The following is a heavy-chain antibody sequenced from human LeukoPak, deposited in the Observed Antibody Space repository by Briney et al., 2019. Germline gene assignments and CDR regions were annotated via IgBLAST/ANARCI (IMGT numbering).Heavy chain of an antibody. V-gene: IGHV3-23*01. CDR2: ISGSGGST. Sequence: PGGSLRLSCAASGFTFSSYAMSWVRQAPGKGLEWVSAISGSGGSTYYADSVKGRFTISRDNSKNTLYLQMNSLRAEDTAVYYCAKDLEGGWSKFNFDYWGQGTLVTVSS. CDR1: GFTFSSYA. J-gene: IGHJ4*02. CDR3: AKDLEGGWSKFNFDY. D-gene: IGHD6-19*01.